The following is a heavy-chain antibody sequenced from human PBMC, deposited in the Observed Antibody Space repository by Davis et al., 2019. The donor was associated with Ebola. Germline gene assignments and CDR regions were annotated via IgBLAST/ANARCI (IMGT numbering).Heavy chain of an antibody. CDR1: GYTFTGYY. CDR2: INPNSGGT. V-gene: IGHV1-2*02. CDR3: ARVYGSGPFPFDY. J-gene: IGHJ4*02. D-gene: IGHD3-10*01. Sequence: ASVTVSCKASGYTFTGYYMHWVRQAPGQGLEWMGWINPNSGGTNYAQKFQGRVTMTRDTSISTAYMELSRLRSDDTAVYYCARVYGSGPFPFDYWGQGTLVTVSS.